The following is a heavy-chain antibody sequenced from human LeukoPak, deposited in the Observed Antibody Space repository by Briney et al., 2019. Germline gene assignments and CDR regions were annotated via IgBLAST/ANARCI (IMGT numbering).Heavy chain of an antibody. Sequence: GGSLRLSCAASGFTFSDYYMSWIRQAPGKGLEWVSYISSSGSTIYYADSVKGRFTISRDNAKNSLYLQMNSLRAEDTAVYYCARDEVATIGGYYYYYMDVWGKGTTVTISS. CDR2: ISSSGSTI. D-gene: IGHD5-12*01. CDR3: ARDEVATIGGYYYYYMDV. J-gene: IGHJ6*03. CDR1: GFTFSDYY. V-gene: IGHV3-11*04.